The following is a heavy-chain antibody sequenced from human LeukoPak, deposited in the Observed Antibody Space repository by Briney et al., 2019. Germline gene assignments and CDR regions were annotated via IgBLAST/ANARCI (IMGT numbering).Heavy chain of an antibody. D-gene: IGHD1-26*01. CDR1: GYTFTGYY. CDR2: INPNSGGT. J-gene: IGHJ5*02. Sequence: ASVKVSCKASGYTFTGYYMHWVRQAPGQGLEWMGRINPNSGGTNYAQKFQGRVTMTRDTSISTAYMELSRLRSDDTAVYYCARGRSFYSGSYEAINWFDPWGQGTLVTVSP. V-gene: IGHV1-2*06. CDR3: ARGRSFYSGSYEAINWFDP.